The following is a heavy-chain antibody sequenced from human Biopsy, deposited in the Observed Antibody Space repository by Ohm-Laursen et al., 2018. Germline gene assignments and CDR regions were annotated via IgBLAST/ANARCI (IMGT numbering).Heavy chain of an antibody. V-gene: IGHV1-69*06. Sequence: GASVKVSCKVSGGSFSDYGLSWGRQAPGRGLEWMGRVIPISNTANYAQNFQDRLTITADRSTNTAYMELNSLRSKDTAVYFCATLTEDYGASPDSWGQGTLVVVSS. CDR3: ATLTEDYGASPDS. D-gene: IGHD4-17*01. CDR2: VIPISNTA. CDR1: GGSFSDYG. J-gene: IGHJ4*02.